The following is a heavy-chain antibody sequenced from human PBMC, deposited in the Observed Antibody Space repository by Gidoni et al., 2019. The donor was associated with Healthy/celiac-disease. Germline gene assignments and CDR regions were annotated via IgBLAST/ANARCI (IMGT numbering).Heavy chain of an antibody. J-gene: IGHJ4*02. V-gene: IGHV3-20*04. CDR3: ARVASGVVVPAGKRGNYFDY. CDR1: GSPFAAYG. CDR2: INWNGGST. D-gene: IGHD2-2*01. Sequence: ELQLVESGGGVVRPGGSLRLSCAASGSPFAAYGLRWVLQDPGKGLEWVSGINWNGGSTGYADSVKGRFTISRDNAKNSLYLQMNSLRAEDTALYYCARVASGVVVPAGKRGNYFDYWGQGTLVTVSS.